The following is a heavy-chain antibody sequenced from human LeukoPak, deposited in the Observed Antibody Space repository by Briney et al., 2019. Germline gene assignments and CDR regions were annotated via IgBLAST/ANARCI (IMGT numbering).Heavy chain of an antibody. V-gene: IGHV1-69*04. CDR2: IIPILGIA. Sequence: GASVKVSCKASGGTFSSYAISWVRQAPGQGLEWMGRIIPILGIANYAQKFQGRVTITADKSTSTAYMELSSLRSEDTAVYYCASPRGSIAVASGFQHWGQGTLVTVSS. CDR3: ASPRGSIAVASGFQH. J-gene: IGHJ1*01. D-gene: IGHD6-19*01. CDR1: GGTFSSYA.